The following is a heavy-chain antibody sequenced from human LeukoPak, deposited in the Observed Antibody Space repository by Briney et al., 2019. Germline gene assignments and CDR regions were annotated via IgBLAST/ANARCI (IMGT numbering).Heavy chain of an antibody. V-gene: IGHV3-11*01. D-gene: IGHD2-15*01. CDR1: GFTFSDYY. J-gene: IGHJ5*02. CDR2: ISSSGSTI. Sequence: GRSLRLSCAASGFTFSDYYTSWIPHAPGKGLEWVSYISSSGSTIYYGDSVKGRFTISRDNAKNSLYLQMNSLRAEDTAVYDCARVEGLVDIWGQGTLVTVSS. CDR3: ARVEGLVDI.